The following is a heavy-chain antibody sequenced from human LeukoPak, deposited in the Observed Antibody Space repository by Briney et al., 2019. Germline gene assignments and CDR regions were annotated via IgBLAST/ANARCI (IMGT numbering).Heavy chain of an antibody. V-gene: IGHV3-11*01. J-gene: IGHJ6*04. D-gene: IGHD2-2*02. CDR2: ISSSGSTI. CDR1: GFTFSRYW. CDR3: ARGKQLYHV. Sequence: WGSLRLSCGGSGFTFSRYWMSWVRQAPGKGLEWVSYISSSGSTIYYADSVRGRFTISRDNAKNSLYLQMNSLRAEDTAVYYCARGKQLYHVWGKGTTVTISS.